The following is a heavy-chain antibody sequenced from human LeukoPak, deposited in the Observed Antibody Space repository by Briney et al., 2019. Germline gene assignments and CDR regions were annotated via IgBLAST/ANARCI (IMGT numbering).Heavy chain of an antibody. Sequence: PGRSLRLSCAASGFTFSSYGMHWVRQAPGKGLEWVAVISYDGSNKYYADSVKGRFTISRDNSKNTLYLQMNSLRAEDTAVYYCAKSGYYDSSGYYPDDYWSQGTLVTVSS. V-gene: IGHV3-30*18. CDR3: AKSGYYDSSGYYPDDY. CDR1: GFTFSSYG. J-gene: IGHJ4*02. D-gene: IGHD3-22*01. CDR2: ISYDGSNK.